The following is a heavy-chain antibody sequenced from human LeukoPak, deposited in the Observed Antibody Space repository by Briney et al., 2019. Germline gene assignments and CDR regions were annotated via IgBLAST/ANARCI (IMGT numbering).Heavy chain of an antibody. J-gene: IGHJ4*02. Sequence: QTGGSLRLSCVASGFTFGKYWMSWVRQAPGKGLEWVANIKLDGSEKNYVDSVKGRFTIYRDNTKNSLYLQMNSLRAEDTAVFYCARDQYDTWSRRGNFDSWGQGTLVTVSS. CDR3: ARDQYDTWSRRGNFDS. D-gene: IGHD3/OR15-3a*01. V-gene: IGHV3-7*03. CDR2: IKLDGSEK. CDR1: GFTFGKYW.